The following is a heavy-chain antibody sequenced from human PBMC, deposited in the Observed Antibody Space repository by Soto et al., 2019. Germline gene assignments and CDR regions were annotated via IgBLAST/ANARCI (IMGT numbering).Heavy chain of an antibody. V-gene: IGHV1-69*06. CDR1: GDSFRFSA. CDR3: AYSTGSYYTWFDP. J-gene: IGHJ5*02. Sequence: SVKVSCKASGDSFRFSAISWLRQAPGQGLEWMGGIIPIFGTANYAQRFQGRVTIIADTSTSTAYMELSSLRSEDTAVYYCAYSTGSYYTWFDPWGQGTLVTVSS. D-gene: IGHD1-26*01. CDR2: IIPIFGTA.